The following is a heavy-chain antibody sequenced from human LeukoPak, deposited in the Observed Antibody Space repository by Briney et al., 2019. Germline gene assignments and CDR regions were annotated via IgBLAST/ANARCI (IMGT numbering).Heavy chain of an antibody. J-gene: IGHJ5*02. V-gene: IGHV4-61*02. CDR2: IYTSGST. Sequence: SETLSLTCTVSGGSISSGSYYWSWIRQPAGKGLEWIGRIYTSGSTNYNPSLKSRVTISVDTSKNQFSLKLSSVTAADTAVYYCARGYSDYVDWFDPWGQGTLVTVSS. D-gene: IGHD4-11*01. CDR3: ARGYSDYVDWFDP. CDR1: GGSISSGSYY.